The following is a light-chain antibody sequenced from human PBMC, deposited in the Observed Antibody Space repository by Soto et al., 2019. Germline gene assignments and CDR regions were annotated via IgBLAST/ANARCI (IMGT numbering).Light chain of an antibody. CDR3: QQYGTSPYT. CDR2: GAS. J-gene: IGKJ2*01. Sequence: EIVLAQSPGTLSLSPGERATLSCRASQSVSSSYLAWYQHKPGQAPRLLIYGASSRATGIPDRFSGSGSGTGFPLTISRLEPDDFAVYSCQQYGTSPYTFGQGTKLEIK. V-gene: IGKV3-20*01. CDR1: QSVSSSY.